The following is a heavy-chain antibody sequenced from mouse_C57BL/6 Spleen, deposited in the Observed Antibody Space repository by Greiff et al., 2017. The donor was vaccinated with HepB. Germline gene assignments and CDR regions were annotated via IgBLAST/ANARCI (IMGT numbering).Heavy chain of an antibody. J-gene: IGHJ2*01. CDR2: IYPGSGST. CDR3: ARWDYGSLCDY. CDR1: GYTFTSYW. Sequence: QVQLQQPGAELVKPGASVKMSCKASGYTFTSYWITWVKQRPGQGLEWIGDIYPGSGSTNYNEKLKSKATLTVDTSSSTAYMQLSSLTSEDSAVYYCARWDYGSLCDYWGQGTTLTVSS. D-gene: IGHD1-1*01. V-gene: IGHV1-55*01.